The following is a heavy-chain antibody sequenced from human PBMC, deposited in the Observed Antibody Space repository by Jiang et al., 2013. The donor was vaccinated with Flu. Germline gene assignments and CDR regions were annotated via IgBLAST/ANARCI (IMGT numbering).Heavy chain of an antibody. V-gene: IGHV1-24*01. CDR2: FDPEDGET. J-gene: IGHJ2*01. D-gene: IGHD5-18*01. CDR3: ATDRIQLWFGYFDL. CDR1: YTLTELS. Sequence: YTLTELSMHWVRQAPGKGLEWMGGFDPEDGETIYAQKFQGRVTMTEDTSTDTAYMELSSLRSEDTAVYYCATDRIQLWFGYFDLWGRGTLVTVSS.